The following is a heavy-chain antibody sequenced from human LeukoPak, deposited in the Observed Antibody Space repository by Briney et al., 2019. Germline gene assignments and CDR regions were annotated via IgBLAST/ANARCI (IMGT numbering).Heavy chain of an antibody. V-gene: IGHV4-38-2*02. Sequence: SETLSLTCAVPGYSVSSGYYWGWTRQPPGKGLEWIGRIYHSGSTYYNPALKSRVTISVDTSKNQCSLKLSSVTAADTAVYYCARDDYGDPPGAFDIWGQGTMVTVFS. CDR2: IYHSGST. CDR3: ARDDYGDPPGAFDI. CDR1: GYSVSSGYY. D-gene: IGHD4-17*01. J-gene: IGHJ3*02.